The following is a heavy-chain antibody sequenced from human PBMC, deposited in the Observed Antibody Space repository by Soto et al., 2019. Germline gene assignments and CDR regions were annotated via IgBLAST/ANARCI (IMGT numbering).Heavy chain of an antibody. CDR3: TTDGALHLGELSLYYFDY. V-gene: IGHV3-15*01. CDR1: GFTFSNAW. D-gene: IGHD3-16*02. CDR2: IKSKTDGGST. J-gene: IGHJ4*02. Sequence: GGSLRLSCAASGFTFSNAWMSWVRQAPGKGLEWVGRIKSKTDGGSTDYAAPVKGRFTISGDNSKKTLYLQMNSLKTEDTAVYYCTTDGALHLGELSLYYFDYWGQGTLVTVSS.